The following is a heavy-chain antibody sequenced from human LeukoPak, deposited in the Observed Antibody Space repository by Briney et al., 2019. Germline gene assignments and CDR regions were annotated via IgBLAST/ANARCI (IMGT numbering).Heavy chain of an antibody. CDR2: ISYDGSNK. D-gene: IGHD6-6*01. J-gene: IGHJ3*02. CDR1: GFTFSSYG. Sequence: GGSLRLSCAASGFTFSSYGMHWVRQAPGKGLEWVAVISYDGSNKYYADSVKGRFTIPRDNSKNTLYLQMNSLRAEDTAVYYCAKDEYSTDAFDIWGQGTMVTVSS. V-gene: IGHV3-30*18. CDR3: AKDEYSTDAFDI.